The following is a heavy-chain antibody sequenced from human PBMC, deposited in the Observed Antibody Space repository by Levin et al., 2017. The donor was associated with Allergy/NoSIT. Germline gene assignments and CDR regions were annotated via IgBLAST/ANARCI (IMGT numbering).Heavy chain of an antibody. D-gene: IGHD6-13*01. CDR2: IIPIFGTA. CDR3: ARSMNLAAAGTSFDY. CDR1: GGTFSSYA. Sequence: SVKVSCKASGGTFSSYAISWVRQAPGQGLEWMGGIIPIFGTANYAQKFQGRVTITADESTSTAYMELSSLRSEDTAVYYCARSMNLAAAGTSFDYWGQGTLVTVSS. V-gene: IGHV1-69*13. J-gene: IGHJ4*02.